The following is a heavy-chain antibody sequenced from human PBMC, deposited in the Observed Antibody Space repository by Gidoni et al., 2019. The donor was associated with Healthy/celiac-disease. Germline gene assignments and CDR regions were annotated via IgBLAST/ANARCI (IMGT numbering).Heavy chain of an antibody. D-gene: IGHD3-3*02. CDR2: IYYSGST. V-gene: IGHV4-31*03. CDR3: ARGGGIYYYYGMDV. CDR1: GGSIRRGGYY. Sequence: QVQLQESGPGLVKPSQTLSLTCTFSGGSIRRGGYYWSWIRQPPGKGLEWIGYIYYSGSTYYNPSLKSRVTISVDTSKNQFSLKLSSVTAADTAVYYCARGGGIYYYYGMDVWGQGTTVTVSS. J-gene: IGHJ6*02.